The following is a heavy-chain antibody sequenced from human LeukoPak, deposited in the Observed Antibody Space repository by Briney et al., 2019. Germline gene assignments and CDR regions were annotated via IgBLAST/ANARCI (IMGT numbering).Heavy chain of an antibody. V-gene: IGHV3-20*04. Sequence: GGSLRLSCATSGFTFDDYGMSWVRQAPGKGLEWVSGINWNGGSTGYADSVKGRFTISRDNAKNSLYLQMNSLRAEDTAVYYCASNTVLRFLEWLLYPYMDVWGKGTTVTVSS. D-gene: IGHD3-3*01. J-gene: IGHJ6*03. CDR2: INWNGGST. CDR3: ASNTVLRFLEWLLYPYMDV. CDR1: GFTFDDYG.